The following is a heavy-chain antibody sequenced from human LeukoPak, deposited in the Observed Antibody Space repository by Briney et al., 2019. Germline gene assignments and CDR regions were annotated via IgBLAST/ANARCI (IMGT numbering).Heavy chain of an antibody. J-gene: IGHJ3*02. V-gene: IGHV4-31*11. CDR1: GGSFSGYY. CDR3: ARDIGVDTAMVTSWAFDI. D-gene: IGHD5-18*01. Sequence: SETLSLTCAVYGGSFSGYYWSWIRQHPGKGLEWIGYIYYSGSTYYNPSLKSRVTISVDTSKNQFSLKLSSVTAADTAVYYCARDIGVDTAMVTSWAFDIWGQGTMVTVSS. CDR2: IYYSGST.